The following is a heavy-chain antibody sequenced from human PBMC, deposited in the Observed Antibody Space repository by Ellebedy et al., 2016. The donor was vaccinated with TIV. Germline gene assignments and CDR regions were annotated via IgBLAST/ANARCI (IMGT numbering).Heavy chain of an antibody. CDR3: ARSSIAALSPFDY. J-gene: IGHJ4*02. CDR2: INPNSGGT. D-gene: IGHD6-6*01. Sequence: ASVKVSXXASGYTFTGYYMHWVRQAPGQGLEWMGWINPNSGGTNYAQKFQGRVTMTRDTSISTAYMELSRLRSDDTAVYYCARSSIAALSPFDYWGQGTLVTVSS. V-gene: IGHV1-2*02. CDR1: GYTFTGYY.